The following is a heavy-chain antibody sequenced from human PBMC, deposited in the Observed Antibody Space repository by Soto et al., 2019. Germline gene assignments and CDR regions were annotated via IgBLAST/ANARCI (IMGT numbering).Heavy chain of an antibody. CDR1: GFTFSSYA. V-gene: IGHV3-30-3*01. CDR3: ARMAEYSSSHRGYYYYGMDV. D-gene: IGHD6-6*01. CDR2: ISYDGSNK. J-gene: IGHJ6*02. Sequence: GGSLRLSCAASGFTFSSYAMHWVRQAPGKGLEWVAVISYDGSNKYYADSVKGRFTISRDNSKNTLYLQMNSLRAEDTAVYYCARMAEYSSSHRGYYYYGMDVWGQGTTVTVSS.